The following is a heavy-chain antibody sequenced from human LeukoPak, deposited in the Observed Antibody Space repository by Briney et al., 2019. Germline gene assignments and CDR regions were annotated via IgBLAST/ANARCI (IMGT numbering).Heavy chain of an antibody. Sequence: SETLSLTCSVSGGLFSGYYWSWIRQSPGKGLEWIGEINHTGDTNYNPSLQSRVSTSIDTSKRQFSLRLISMTAADTAVYYCAREPHRVLVPGPPDFWGQGILVTVSS. CDR3: AREPHRVLVPGPPDF. V-gene: IGHV4-34*01. J-gene: IGHJ4*02. D-gene: IGHD1-14*01. CDR1: GGLFSGYY. CDR2: INHTGDT.